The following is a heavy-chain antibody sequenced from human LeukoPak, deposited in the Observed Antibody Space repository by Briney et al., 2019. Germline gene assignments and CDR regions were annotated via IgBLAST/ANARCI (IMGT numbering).Heavy chain of an antibody. CDR3: ARGNYYDSDYYYYYGMDV. V-gene: IGHV1-3*01. J-gene: IGHJ6*02. D-gene: IGHD3-22*01. CDR2: INAGNGNT. Sequence: ASVKFSCKASGYTFTSYAMHWVRQAPGQRLEWMGWINAGNGNTKYSQKFQGRVTITRDTSASTAYMELSSLRSEDTAVYYCARGNYYDSDYYYYYGMDVWGQGTTVTVSS. CDR1: GYTFTSYA.